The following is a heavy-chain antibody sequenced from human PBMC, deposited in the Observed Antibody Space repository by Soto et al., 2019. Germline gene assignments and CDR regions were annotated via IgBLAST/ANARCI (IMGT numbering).Heavy chain of an antibody. V-gene: IGHV1-69*13. D-gene: IGHD2-15*01. Sequence: SVKVSCKASGGTFSSYAISWVRQAPGQGLEWMGGIIPIFGTANYAQKFQGRVTITADESTSTAYMEMSSLKAEDRAVYYCAREWRYCSGGSCYEVNWVDPWGQGTLVTVSS. J-gene: IGHJ5*02. CDR2: IIPIFGTA. CDR1: GGTFSSYA. CDR3: AREWRYCSGGSCYEVNWVDP.